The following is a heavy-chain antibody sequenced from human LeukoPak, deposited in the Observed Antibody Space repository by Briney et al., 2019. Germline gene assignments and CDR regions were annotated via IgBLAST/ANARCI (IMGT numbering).Heavy chain of an antibody. CDR1: GFTFSSYA. CDR3: AKHYDSSGYYYDY. V-gene: IGHV3-30-3*01. D-gene: IGHD3-22*01. Sequence: GGSLRLSCAASGFTFSSYAMHWVRQAPGKGLEWVAVISYDGSNKYYADSVKGRFTISRDNSKNTLYLQMNSLRAEDTAVYFCAKHYDSSGYYYDYWGQGTRVTVAS. CDR2: ISYDGSNK. J-gene: IGHJ4*02.